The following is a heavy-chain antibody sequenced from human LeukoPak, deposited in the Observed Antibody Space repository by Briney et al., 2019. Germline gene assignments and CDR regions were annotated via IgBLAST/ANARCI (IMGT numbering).Heavy chain of an antibody. D-gene: IGHD2-15*01. Sequence: GGSLRLSCAASGFTFSSYWMSWVRQAPGKGLEWVANIKQDGSEKYYVDSVKGRFTISRDNAKNSLYLQMNSLRAEDTAVYYCARDLRLPPPPYYYYYYMDVWGKGTTVTVSS. V-gene: IGHV3-7*01. CDR2: IKQDGSEK. J-gene: IGHJ6*03. CDR3: ARDLRLPPPPYYYYYYMDV. CDR1: GFTFSSYW.